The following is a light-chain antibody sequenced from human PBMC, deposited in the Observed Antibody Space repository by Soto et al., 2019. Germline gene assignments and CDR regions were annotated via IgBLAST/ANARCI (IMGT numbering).Light chain of an antibody. CDR3: TSWTTSTTMI. Sequence: QSALTQPASVSGSPGQAITISCTGTSSDIGAYNVVSWYQQHPGKAPKLMLYDVNIRPSGVSKRCSGSKAGNTASLTISGLLAEDEADYPGTSWTTSTTMIFGGGTMVTF. CDR1: SSDIGAYNV. CDR2: DVN. J-gene: IGLJ2*01. V-gene: IGLV2-14*03.